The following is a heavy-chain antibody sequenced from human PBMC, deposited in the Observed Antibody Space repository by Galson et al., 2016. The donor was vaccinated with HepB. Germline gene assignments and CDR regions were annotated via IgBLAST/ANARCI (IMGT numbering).Heavy chain of an antibody. V-gene: IGHV3-30*03. CDR3: VQGSTAPAV. CDR1: RFTFSRYG. CDR2: ISYDGSNK. D-gene: IGHD2-2*01. J-gene: IGHJ6*04. Sequence: SLRLSCAVSRFTFSRYGMYWVRQAPAKGLEWVALISYDGSNKYYADSVKGRFTISRDNSKNTLYLQMNSLRAEDTAVYYCVQGSTAPAVWGKGTTVTVSS.